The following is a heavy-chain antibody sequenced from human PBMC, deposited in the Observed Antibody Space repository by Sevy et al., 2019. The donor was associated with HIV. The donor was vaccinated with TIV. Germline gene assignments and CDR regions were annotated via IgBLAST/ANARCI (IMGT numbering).Heavy chain of an antibody. CDR1: GDSVSSNSAA. V-gene: IGHV6-1*01. D-gene: IGHD6-6*01. CDR3: AREETISIAAQEWFDP. J-gene: IGHJ5*02. Sequence: KQSQTLSLTCAISGDSVSSNSAAWNWIRQSPSRGLEWLGRTYYRSKWYNDYAVSVKSRITINPDTSKNQLSLQLNSVTPEDTAVYYCAREETISIAAQEWFDPWGQGTLVTVSS. CDR2: TYYRSKWYN.